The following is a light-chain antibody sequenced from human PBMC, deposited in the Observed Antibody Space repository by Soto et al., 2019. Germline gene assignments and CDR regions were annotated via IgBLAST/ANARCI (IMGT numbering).Light chain of an antibody. J-gene: IGLJ1*01. CDR3: CSYAGSHYV. CDR1: SSDVGSYNL. V-gene: IGLV2-23*01. Sequence: ALTQPASVSGSPGQSITISCTGTSSDVGSYNLVSWYQQHPGKAPKLMIYEGSKRPSGVSNRFSGSKSGNTASLTISGLQAEDEADYYCCSYAGSHYVFGTGTKVTVL. CDR2: EGS.